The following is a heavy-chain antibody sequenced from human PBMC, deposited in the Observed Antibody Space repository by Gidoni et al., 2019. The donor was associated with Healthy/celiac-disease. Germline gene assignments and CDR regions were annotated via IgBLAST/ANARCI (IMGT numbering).Heavy chain of an antibody. Sequence: QVQLQQWRAGLFKPSETLSLTCAVYGGSFSGYYWSWIRQPPGKGLEWIGEINHSGSTNYNPSLKSRVTISVDTSKNQFSLKLSSVTAADTAVYYCARGHPRFYQHWYFDLWGRGTLVTVSS. CDR1: GGSFSGYY. D-gene: IGHD3-3*01. CDR3: ARGHPRFYQHWYFDL. J-gene: IGHJ2*01. V-gene: IGHV4-34*01. CDR2: INHSGST.